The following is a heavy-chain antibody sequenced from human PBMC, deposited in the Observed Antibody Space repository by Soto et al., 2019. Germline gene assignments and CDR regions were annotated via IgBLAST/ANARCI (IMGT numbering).Heavy chain of an antibody. CDR1: GDSISNGGYS. CDR2: IYHSGDP. Sequence: HLQLQESGSGLVKPSQTLSVTCTVSGDSISNGGYSWNWIRQPPGKGLEWIGYIYHSGDPAFNPALKSRVTMTVDSANNQFTLKLRSVTAADPAVYYCARDSRSGYYLEYWGQGSLISVSS. D-gene: IGHD3-22*01. V-gene: IGHV4-30-2*01. J-gene: IGHJ4*02. CDR3: ARDSRSGYYLEY.